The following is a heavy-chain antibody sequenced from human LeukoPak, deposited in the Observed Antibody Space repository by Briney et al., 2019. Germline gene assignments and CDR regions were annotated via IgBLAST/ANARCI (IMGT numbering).Heavy chain of an antibody. CDR1: RFTPDGPA. V-gene: IGHV3-9*02. D-gene: IGHD3-10*01. CDR2: IYWNNGVV. J-gene: IGHJ6*02. Sequence: GGSLRLSCAASRFTPDGPAMHWVRQAPGKGLEWVSGIYWNNGVVDYAGPVKGRFTISRDIAKKSVYLQMHSLRTEDTALYYCTRDIQPGGADVWGPGTTVTVSS. CDR3: TRDIQPGGADV.